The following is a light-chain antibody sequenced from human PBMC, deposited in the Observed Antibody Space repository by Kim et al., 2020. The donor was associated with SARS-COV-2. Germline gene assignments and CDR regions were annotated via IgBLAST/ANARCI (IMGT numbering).Light chain of an antibody. CDR1: ESVSGNH. CDR3: QQYGDSPRWT. Sequence: PGERATLSCRATESVSGNHLAWYQQKPDQAPRLLIYGASSRATGIPDRFSGSGSATDFTLTISRLEPEDFAVYYCQQYGDSPRWTFVQGTKVDIK. J-gene: IGKJ1*01. CDR2: GAS. V-gene: IGKV3-20*01.